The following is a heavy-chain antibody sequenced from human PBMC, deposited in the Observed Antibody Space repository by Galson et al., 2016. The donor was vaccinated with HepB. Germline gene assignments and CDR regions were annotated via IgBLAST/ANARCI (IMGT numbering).Heavy chain of an antibody. D-gene: IGHD3-10*01. Sequence: SLRLSCAASGFTFSSHAMHWVRQAPGKGLEWVAVITYDGSNTYYADAVKGRFTISRDNSKNTLYLQMNSLRAEDTAVYYCARFRTPNYYGAGNYYYYYAMDVWGQGTTVTVSS. CDR3: ARFRTPNYYGAGNYYYYYAMDV. CDR2: ITYDGSNT. V-gene: IGHV3-30-3*01. J-gene: IGHJ6*02. CDR1: GFTFSSHA.